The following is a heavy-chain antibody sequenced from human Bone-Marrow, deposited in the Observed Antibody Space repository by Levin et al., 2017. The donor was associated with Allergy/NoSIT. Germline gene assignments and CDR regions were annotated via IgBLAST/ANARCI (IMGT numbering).Heavy chain of an antibody. CDR1: GFTFSDYV. J-gene: IGHJ4*02. D-gene: IGHD3-3*01. CDR2: INTRGTTI. CDR3: ARGLTVFGVVRGFDY. Sequence: GGSLRLSCAASGFTFSDYVMNWVRLAPGKGLEWVAFINTRGTTIDYEDSVKGRFTVSRDNAKHSLDLQMNSLRAEDTAVYYCARGLTVFGVVRGFDYWGQGTLVTVSS. V-gene: IGHV3-48*01.